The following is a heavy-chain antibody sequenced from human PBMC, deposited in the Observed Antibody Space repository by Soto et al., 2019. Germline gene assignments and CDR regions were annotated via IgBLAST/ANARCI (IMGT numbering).Heavy chain of an antibody. CDR1: GFTFSSYG. D-gene: IGHD2-15*01. V-gene: IGHV3-30*18. CDR2: ISYDGSNK. CDR3: AKDLRVLSDYYGMDV. Sequence: GGSLRLSCAASGFTFSSYGMHWVRRAPGKGLEWVAVISYDGSNKYYADSVKGRFTISRDNSKNTLYLQMNSLRAEDTAVYYCAKDLRVLSDYYGMDVWGQGTTVTVSS. J-gene: IGHJ6*02.